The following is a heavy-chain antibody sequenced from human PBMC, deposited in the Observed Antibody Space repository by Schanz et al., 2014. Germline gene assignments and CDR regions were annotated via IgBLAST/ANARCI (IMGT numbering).Heavy chain of an antibody. CDR3: AKGSFRELSALDI. D-gene: IGHD3-10*01. CDR1: GFTFSSYA. CDR2: ISGSGGST. J-gene: IGHJ3*02. Sequence: EVQLLESGGGLVQPGGSLRLSCAASGFTFSSYAMSWVRQAPGKGLEWVSAISGSGGSTYYADSVKGRCTISRDNSKNTLYKQMNSLRAEDTAGYYCAKGSFRELSALDIWVQGPMVTDSP. V-gene: IGHV3-23*01.